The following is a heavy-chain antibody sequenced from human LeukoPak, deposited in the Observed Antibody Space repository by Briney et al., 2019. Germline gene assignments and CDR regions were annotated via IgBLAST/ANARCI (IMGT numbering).Heavy chain of an antibody. J-gene: IGHJ6*02. D-gene: IGHD2-2*01. CDR1: GGPFSGYY. Sequence: SETLPLTCAVYGGPFSGYYWSWLRQPPGKGLEWMGEINHSGSTNYNPSLKSRVTISVDASKNQASLKLSSVTAADTAVYYCARHEARSCTNCFYGMDVWGQGTTVTVSS. CDR2: INHSGST. V-gene: IGHV4-34*01. CDR3: ARHEARSCTNCFYGMDV.